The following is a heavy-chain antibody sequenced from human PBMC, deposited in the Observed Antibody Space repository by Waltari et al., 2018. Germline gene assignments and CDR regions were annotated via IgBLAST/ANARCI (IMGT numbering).Heavy chain of an antibody. CDR1: GYTFHGYF. D-gene: IGHD5-18*01. CDR2: INPNSGGT. V-gene: IGHV1-2*02. CDR3: AREGDTAMARPIDY. J-gene: IGHJ4*02. Sequence: QVQLVPSGAAVQKPGASVKVSGKASGYTFHGYFIHAVRQAPGQGLEWMGWINPNSGGTNYAQKFQGRVTMTRDTSISTAYMELSRLRSDDTAVYYCAREGDTAMARPIDYWGQGTLVTVSS.